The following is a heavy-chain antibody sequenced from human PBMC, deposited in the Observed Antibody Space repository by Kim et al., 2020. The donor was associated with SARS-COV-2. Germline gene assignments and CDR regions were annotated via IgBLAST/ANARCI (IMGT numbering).Heavy chain of an antibody. V-gene: IGHV1-8*01. J-gene: IGHJ4*02. D-gene: IGHD2-15*01. Sequence: KFQGRVTMTKNTSISTAYMEMSSLRSEDTAVYYCARVGFPYCSGGSCSDYWGQGTLVTVSS. CDR3: ARVGFPYCSGGSCSDY.